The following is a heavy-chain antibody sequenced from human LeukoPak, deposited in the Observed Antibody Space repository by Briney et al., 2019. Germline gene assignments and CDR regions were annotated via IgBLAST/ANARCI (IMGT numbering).Heavy chain of an antibody. Sequence: GASVKVSCKAPGYTFTGYYMHWVRQAPGQGLEWIGWINPNSGGTNYAQKFQGRVTMTRDTSISTAYMELSRLRSDDTAVYYCARVITMVRGVLDPWGQGTLVTVSS. D-gene: IGHD3-10*01. V-gene: IGHV1-2*02. CDR3: ARVITMVRGVLDP. J-gene: IGHJ5*02. CDR1: GYTFTGYY. CDR2: INPNSGGT.